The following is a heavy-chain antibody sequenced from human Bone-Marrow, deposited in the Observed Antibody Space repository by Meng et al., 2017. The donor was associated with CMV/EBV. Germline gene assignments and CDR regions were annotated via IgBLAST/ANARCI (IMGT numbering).Heavy chain of an antibody. CDR1: GGSVSSGSYY. Sequence: GSLRLSCTVSGGSVSSGSYYWSWIRQPPGKGLEWIGYIYYSGSTNYNPSLKSRVTISVDTSKNQFSLKLSSVTAADTAVYYCARGRTRKGFDYWGQGTLVTVSS. CDR3: ARGRTRKGFDY. CDR2: IYYSGST. D-gene: IGHD1-14*01. V-gene: IGHV4-61*01. J-gene: IGHJ4*02.